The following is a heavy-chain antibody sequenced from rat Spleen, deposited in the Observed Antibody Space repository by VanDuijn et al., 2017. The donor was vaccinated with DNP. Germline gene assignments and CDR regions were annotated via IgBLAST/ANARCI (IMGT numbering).Heavy chain of an antibody. CDR2: MWYDGDT. V-gene: IGHV2-15*01. J-gene: IGHJ2*01. CDR3: TRDWGSGSHHFDY. D-gene: IGHD1-3*01. CDR1: GFSLTTYS. Sequence: QVQLKESGPGLVQPSETLSLTCTVSGFSLTTYSVSWVRQPSGKGPEWMGKMWYDGDTAYNSALKSRLRISRDTSKSLVFLKMNSLQTEDTAMYFCTRDWGSGSHHFDYWGQGVLVTVSS.